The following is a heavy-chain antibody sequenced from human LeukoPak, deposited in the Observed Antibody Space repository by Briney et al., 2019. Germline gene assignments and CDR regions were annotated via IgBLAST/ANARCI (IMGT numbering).Heavy chain of an antibody. CDR1: GFTFSSYA. V-gene: IGHV3-23*01. D-gene: IGHD3-3*01. Sequence: PGGSLRLSCAASGFTFSSYAMSWVRQAPGKGLEWVSAISGSGGSTYYADSVKGRFTISRDNSTNTLYLQMNSLRAEDTAVYYCAKVPNYDFWSGYNYYGMDVWGQGTTVTVSS. CDR2: ISGSGGST. CDR3: AKVPNYDFWSGYNYYGMDV. J-gene: IGHJ6*02.